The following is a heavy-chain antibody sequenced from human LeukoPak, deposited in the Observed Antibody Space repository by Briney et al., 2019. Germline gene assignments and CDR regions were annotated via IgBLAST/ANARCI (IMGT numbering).Heavy chain of an antibody. CDR2: INPNSGGT. Sequence: ASVKVSCKASGYTFTGYYMHWVRQAPGQGLEWMGRINPNSGGTNYAQKFQGRVTMTRDTSISTAYMELSRLRSDDTAVYYCARGSVVVVAAMRWFDPWGQGTLVTVSS. J-gene: IGHJ5*02. V-gene: IGHV1-2*06. CDR3: ARGSVVVVAAMRWFDP. D-gene: IGHD2-15*01. CDR1: GYTFTGYY.